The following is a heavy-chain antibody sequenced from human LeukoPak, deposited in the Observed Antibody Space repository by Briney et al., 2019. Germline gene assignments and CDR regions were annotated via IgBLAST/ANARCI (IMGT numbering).Heavy chain of an antibody. D-gene: IGHD6-19*01. J-gene: IGHJ4*02. CDR3: ARDLSWVAGILDY. CDR1: GGTFSSYT. CDR2: IIPILGIA. Sequence: SVKVSGKASGGTFSSYTISWVRQAPGQGLEWMGRIIPILGIANYAQKFQGRVTITADKSTSTAYMELSSLRSEGTAVYYCARDLSWVAGILDYWGQGTLVTVSS. V-gene: IGHV1-69*04.